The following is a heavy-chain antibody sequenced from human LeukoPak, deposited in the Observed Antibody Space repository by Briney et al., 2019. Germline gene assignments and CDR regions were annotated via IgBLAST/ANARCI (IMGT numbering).Heavy chain of an antibody. Sequence: GASVKVSCKASGYTFTDYRIHWVRQAPGQGPEWMGWIHPNIGGRNYAQKFEGRVTMSRDTSISTVYMELSSLRSDDTAMYYCARLTGGSETNWGQGTLVTVSA. CDR3: ARLTGGSETN. D-gene: IGHD1-14*01. V-gene: IGHV1-2*02. CDR2: IHPNIGGR. J-gene: IGHJ4*02. CDR1: GYTFTDYR.